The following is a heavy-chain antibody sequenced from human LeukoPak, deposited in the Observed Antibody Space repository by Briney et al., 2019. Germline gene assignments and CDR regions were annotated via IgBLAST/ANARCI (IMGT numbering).Heavy chain of an antibody. Sequence: GGTLRLSCAASGFTFSSYGMSWVRQAPGKGLEWVSGISGSGGSTYYADSVKGRFTISRDNSKNMLYLQMNSLRAEDTAVYYCAKKVLTVTTWYFDYWGQGTLVTVSS. V-gene: IGHV3-23*01. CDR3: AKKVLTVTTWYFDY. J-gene: IGHJ4*02. CDR2: ISGSGGST. CDR1: GFTFSSYG. D-gene: IGHD4-17*01.